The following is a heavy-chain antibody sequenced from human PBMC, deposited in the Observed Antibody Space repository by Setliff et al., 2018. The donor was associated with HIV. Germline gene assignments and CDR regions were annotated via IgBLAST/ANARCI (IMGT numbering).Heavy chain of an antibody. CDR3: ARARRAGSGPKYFQH. V-gene: IGHV4-34*01. J-gene: IGHJ1*01. Sequence: PSETLSLTCAVYGGSFNGYYWSWIRQPPGKGLEWIGEINHSGSTNYNPSLKSRVTMSVDTSNNQFSLRLSSVTAADTAVYYCARARRAGSGPKYFQHWGQGTLVTVSS. D-gene: IGHD2-15*01. CDR2: INHSGST. CDR1: GGSFNGYY.